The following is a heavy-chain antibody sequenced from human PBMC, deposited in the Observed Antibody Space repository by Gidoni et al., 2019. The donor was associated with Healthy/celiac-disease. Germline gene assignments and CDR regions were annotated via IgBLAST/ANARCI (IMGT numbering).Heavy chain of an antibody. CDR1: GFTVSSNY. D-gene: IGHD3-9*01. Sequence: EVQLVESGGGLVQPGGSLRLSCAASGFTVSSNYMSWVRQAPGKGLEWVSVIYSGGSTYYADSVKGRFTISRDNSKNTLYLQMNSLRAEDTAVYYCARVRYFDWLLLMGRRCGMDVWGQGTTVTVSS. CDR3: ARVRYFDWLLLMGRRCGMDV. V-gene: IGHV3-66*01. J-gene: IGHJ6*02. CDR2: IYSGGST.